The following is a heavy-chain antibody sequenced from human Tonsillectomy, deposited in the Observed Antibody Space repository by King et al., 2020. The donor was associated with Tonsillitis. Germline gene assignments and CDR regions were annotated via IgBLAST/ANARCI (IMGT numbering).Heavy chain of an antibody. Sequence: QLQESGPGLVKPSETLSLTCTVSGGSISNYYWSWIRQPPGKGLEWIGFIHYTGSTNYDPPLKRRVTISIDTSKNQFSLKLSSVTAADTAIYYCASSTTSYWYFDLWGRGTLVTFSS. CDR3: ASSTTSYWYFDL. D-gene: IGHD1-14*01. CDR2: IHYTGST. J-gene: IGHJ2*01. V-gene: IGHV4-59*01. CDR1: GGSISNYY.